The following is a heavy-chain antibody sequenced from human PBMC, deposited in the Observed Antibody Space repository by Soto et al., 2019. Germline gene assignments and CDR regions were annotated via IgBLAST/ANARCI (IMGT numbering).Heavy chain of an antibody. V-gene: IGHV4-39*01. CDR3: ARPRTKFVHYGMDV. CDR2: IYYSGST. CDR1: GGTISSSSYY. Sequence: SETLSFTCTVSGGTISSSSYYWGWIRQPPGKGLEWIGSIYYSGSTYYNPSLKSRVTISVDTSKNQFSLKLSSVTAADTAVYYCARPRTKFVHYGMDVWGQGTTVTVSS. J-gene: IGHJ6*02. D-gene: IGHD3-10*01.